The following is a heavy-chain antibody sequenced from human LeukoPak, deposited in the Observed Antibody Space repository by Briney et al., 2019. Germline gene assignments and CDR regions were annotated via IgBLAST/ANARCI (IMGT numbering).Heavy chain of an antibody. J-gene: IGHJ5*02. V-gene: IGHV4-59*01. D-gene: IGHD1-1*01. CDR1: GGSISSYY. Sequence: PSETLSLTCTVSGGSISSYYWSWIRQPPGKGLEWIGYIYYSGSTNYNPSLKSRVTISVDTSKNQFSLKLSSVTAADTAVYYCARSHRRRLANWFDPWGQGTLVTVSS. CDR3: ARSHRRRLANWFDP. CDR2: IYYSGST.